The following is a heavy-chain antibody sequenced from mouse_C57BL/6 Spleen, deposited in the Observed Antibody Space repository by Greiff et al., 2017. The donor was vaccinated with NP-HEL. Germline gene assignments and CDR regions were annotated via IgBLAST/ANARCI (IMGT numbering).Heavy chain of an antibody. D-gene: IGHD1-1*01. J-gene: IGHJ4*01. CDR3: ARPGGITTVVATPSYYAMDY. Sequence: EVQLVESGGGLVKPGGSLKLSCAASGFTFSDYGMHWVRQAPEKGLEWVAYISSGSSTIYYADTVKGRFTISRDNAKNTLFLQMTSLRSEDTAMYYCARPGGITTVVATPSYYAMDYWGQGTSVTVSS. CDR2: ISSGSSTI. V-gene: IGHV5-17*01. CDR1: GFTFSDYG.